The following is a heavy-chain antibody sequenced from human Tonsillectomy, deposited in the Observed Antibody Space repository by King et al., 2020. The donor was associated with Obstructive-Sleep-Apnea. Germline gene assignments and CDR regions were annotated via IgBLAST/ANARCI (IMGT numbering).Heavy chain of an antibody. Sequence: QLVQSGAEVKKPGSSVKVSCKASGGTFSSYAISWVRQAPGQGLEWMGGIIPILGIANYAQKFQGRVTITADKSTSTAYMELSSLRSEETAVYYCADYCSSTSCYAGSRVDVWGQGTTVTVSS. V-gene: IGHV1-69*10. D-gene: IGHD2-2*01. CDR3: ADYCSSTSCYAGSRVDV. CDR2: IIPILGIA. CDR1: GGTFSSYA. J-gene: IGHJ6*02.